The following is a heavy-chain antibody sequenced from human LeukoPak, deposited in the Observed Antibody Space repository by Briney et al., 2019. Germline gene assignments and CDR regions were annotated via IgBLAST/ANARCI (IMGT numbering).Heavy chain of an antibody. CDR3: ARGWVPSDITLK. J-gene: IGHJ3*01. CDR2: INGDGGDT. Sequence: GRSLRLSCAASGFTFSSYGMHWVRQAPGKGLVWVARINGDGGDTNYADSVKGRFTISRDNARNTVYLQVNCLRAEDTAVYYCARGWVPSDITLKWGQGTMVTVSS. CDR1: GFTFSSYG. V-gene: IGHV3-74*01. D-gene: IGHD3-22*01.